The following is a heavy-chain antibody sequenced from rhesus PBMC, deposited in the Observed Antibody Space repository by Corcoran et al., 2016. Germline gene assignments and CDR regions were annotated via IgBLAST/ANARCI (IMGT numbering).Heavy chain of an antibody. V-gene: IGHV4S12*01. J-gene: IGHJ4*01. D-gene: IGHD6-43*01. CDR1: GGSICGGSYS. Sequence: QVTLQESGPGLVKPLETLSLTCAVSGGSICGGSYSWSWIRQPPGRGLEWIGGIYSRSGNTYYNPSLKSRVTISKDTSKNQFSLKLSSVTAADTAVYYCARDRIAAATEVDYWGQGVLVTVSS. CDR3: ARDRIAAATEVDY. CDR2: IYSRSGNT.